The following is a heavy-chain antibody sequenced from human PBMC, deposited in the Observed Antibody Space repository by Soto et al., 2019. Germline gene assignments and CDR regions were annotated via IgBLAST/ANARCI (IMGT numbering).Heavy chain of an antibody. D-gene: IGHD4-17*01. J-gene: IGHJ3*02. CDR3: GKDPNGDYIGAFDI. CDR1: GFIFSNYA. V-gene: IGHV3-23*01. Sequence: GGSLRLSCAASGFIFSNYAMSWVRQAPGKGLEWVSGIGSSGETTKLAESVKGRFTTSRDNSKNTLYLQMKSLRAENTDQYYCGKDPNGDYIGAFDIWGQGTMVTVSS. CDR2: IGSSGETT.